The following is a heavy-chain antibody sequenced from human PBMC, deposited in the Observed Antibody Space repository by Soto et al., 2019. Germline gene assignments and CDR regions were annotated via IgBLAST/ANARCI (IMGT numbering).Heavy chain of an antibody. D-gene: IGHD5-12*01. Sequence: QVHLQQWGAGLLKPSETLSLTCAVYGESFIGYYWTWIRQPPGKGLEWIGEINHRGSANYNPSLKSRVTLSVDTSNTQFSLKLSSVTAADTSVYYCARTAIVTTNCFDPWGQGTMVTVSS. CDR1: GESFIGYY. V-gene: IGHV4-34*02. J-gene: IGHJ5*02. CDR3: ARTAIVTTNCFDP. CDR2: INHRGSA.